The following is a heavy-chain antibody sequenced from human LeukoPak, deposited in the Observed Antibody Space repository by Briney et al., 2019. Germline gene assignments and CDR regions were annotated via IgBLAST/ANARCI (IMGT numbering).Heavy chain of an antibody. J-gene: IGHJ4*02. CDR1: GYTFTGYY. CDR2: INPNINGT. V-gene: IGHV1-2*02. Sequence: ASVKVSCKASGYTFTGYYIRWVRQAPGQGLEWMGWINPNINGTNYAQKFQGRVTMTGDRSISTAYMELSRLRSDDTAVYYCARERTPGSGYGVDYWGQGTVVTVSS. CDR3: ARERTPGSGYGVDY. D-gene: IGHD6-25*01.